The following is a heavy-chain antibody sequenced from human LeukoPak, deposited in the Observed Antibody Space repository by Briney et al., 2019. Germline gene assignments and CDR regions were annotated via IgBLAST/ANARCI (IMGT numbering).Heavy chain of an antibody. J-gene: IGHJ5*02. Sequence: PGGSLRRYCAASGFTFSNYGMPWVRQAPGKGLEWVAVIWYHGRDKYYADSVKGRFTISKDNSKNTVFLQMDSLRADDTAVYYCARDRDSSGHYGWFDPWGQGTPVTVSS. D-gene: IGHD3-22*01. CDR2: IWYHGRDK. CDR1: GFTFSNYG. V-gene: IGHV3-33*01. CDR3: ARDRDSSGHYGWFDP.